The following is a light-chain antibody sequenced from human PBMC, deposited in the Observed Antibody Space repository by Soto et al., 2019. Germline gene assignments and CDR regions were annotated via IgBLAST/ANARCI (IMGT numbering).Light chain of an antibody. J-gene: IGKJ4*01. CDR1: QSVNSY. CDR3: QQRSNWLLT. Sequence: EIVLTQSPATLSLSPGERATLSCRASQSVNSYLAWYQQKPGQAPMLLIYDASNRATGIPARFSGSGSGTDFTLTISSLEPEDFAVYYCQQRSNWLLTFGGGTKVEIK. CDR2: DAS. V-gene: IGKV3-11*01.